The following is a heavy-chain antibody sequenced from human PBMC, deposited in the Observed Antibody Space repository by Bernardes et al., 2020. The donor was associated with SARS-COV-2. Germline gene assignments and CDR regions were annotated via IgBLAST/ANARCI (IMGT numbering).Heavy chain of an antibody. V-gene: IGHV3-33*01. Sequence: GGSLRLSCAASGFTFSSYGMHWVRQAPGKGLEWVAVIWYDGSNKYYADSVKGRFTISRDNSKNTLYLQMNSLRAEDTAVYYCARDHHPVWSSSSYYGMDVWGQGTTVTVSS. CDR1: GFTFSSYG. D-gene: IGHD6-6*01. CDR3: ARDHHPVWSSSSYYGMDV. CDR2: IWYDGSNK. J-gene: IGHJ6*02.